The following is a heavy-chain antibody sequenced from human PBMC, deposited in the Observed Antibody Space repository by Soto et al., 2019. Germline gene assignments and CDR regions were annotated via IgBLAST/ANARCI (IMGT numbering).Heavy chain of an antibody. V-gene: IGHV3-23*01. CDR3: ARSLSIFGVVLHY. J-gene: IGHJ4*02. D-gene: IGHD3-3*01. CDR2: ISGSGAST. CDR1: GFTFTRFA. Sequence: PGGSLRLSCAASGFTFTRFAIHWVRQAPGKGLEWVSTISGSGASTYYADSVKGRFTISRDHSKNTLFLHMNSLRAEDTALYFCARSLSIFGVVLHYWGQGTLVTVSS.